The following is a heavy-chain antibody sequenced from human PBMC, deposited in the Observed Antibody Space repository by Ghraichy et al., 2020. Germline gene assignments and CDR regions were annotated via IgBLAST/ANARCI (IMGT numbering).Heavy chain of an antibody. Sequence: SCAASRFDFSYYYMTWIRQAPGKGLEWVSYISGSGTTVYYADSVKGRFTISRDNAKNSLYLQMNSLRAEDTAVYYCARSGFSYGYNVDYWGQGTLVTVSS. CDR1: RFDFSYYY. CDR3: ARSGFSYGYNVDY. CDR2: ISGSGTTV. D-gene: IGHD5-18*01. J-gene: IGHJ4*02. V-gene: IGHV3-11*01.